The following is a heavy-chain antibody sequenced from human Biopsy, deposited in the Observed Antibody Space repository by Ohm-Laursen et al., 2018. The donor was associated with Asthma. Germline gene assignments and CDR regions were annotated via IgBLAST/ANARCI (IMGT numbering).Heavy chain of an antibody. J-gene: IGHJ4*02. CDR1: SFSFSEFV. D-gene: IGHD6-19*01. V-gene: IGHV3-30*18. CDR3: AKEGVAGTHIED. Sequence: SLRLSCAASSFSFSEFVMHWVRQAPGKGLEWVAVISYDGSTTYYADSVKGRFTISRDNSKNTLSLQMNSLTAEDTAVYYCAKEGVAGTHIEDWGQGTLVTVSS. CDR2: ISYDGSTT.